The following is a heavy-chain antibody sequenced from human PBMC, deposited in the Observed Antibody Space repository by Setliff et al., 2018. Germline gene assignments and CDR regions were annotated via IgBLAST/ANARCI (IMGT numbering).Heavy chain of an antibody. D-gene: IGHD3-3*01. CDR2: IHQRGRT. CDR3: ASPGRDNLDSPSDAFDI. CDR1: GVSITSGHY. Sequence: SETLSLTCGVSGVSITSGHYWGWIRQSPGKGLEWLATIHQRGRTYYNPSLNSRVTVSLDTSKNHFSLKLRSVTAEDSAVYYCASPGRDNLDSPSDAFDIWGQGTKVTVSS. J-gene: IGHJ3*02. V-gene: IGHV4-38-2*01.